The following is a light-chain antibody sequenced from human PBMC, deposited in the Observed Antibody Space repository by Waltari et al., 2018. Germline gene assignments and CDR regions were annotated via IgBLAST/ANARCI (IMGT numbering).Light chain of an antibody. CDR2: EVS. Sequence: QSALTQPASVSGSPGQSITISCSGTDSDVGAYDFVSWYQQHPGKAPHLIIYEVSTRPSVISNRFSAATSGNTASLTISGLQAEDEADYYCSSYTTSSAPGVFGTGTRVTVL. V-gene: IGLV2-14*01. CDR1: DSDVGAYDF. J-gene: IGLJ1*01. CDR3: SSYTTSSAPGV.